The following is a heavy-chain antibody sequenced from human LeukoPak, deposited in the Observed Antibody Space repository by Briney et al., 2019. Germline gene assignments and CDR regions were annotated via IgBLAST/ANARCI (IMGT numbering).Heavy chain of an antibody. Sequence: PSETLSLTCAVEGWSFNDYYWNWIRQPPGKGLEWIGEINARGDTSYNPSLKSRVTISVDTSKKQFSLRLTSMIAADPALYYCARGQVPAARGYNWFDPWGQGTLVTVSS. D-gene: IGHD2-2*01. CDR2: INARGDT. J-gene: IGHJ5*02. CDR1: GWSFNDYY. CDR3: ARGQVPAARGYNWFDP. V-gene: IGHV4-34*01.